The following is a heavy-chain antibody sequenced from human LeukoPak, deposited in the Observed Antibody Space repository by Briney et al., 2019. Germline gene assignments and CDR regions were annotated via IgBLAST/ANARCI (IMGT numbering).Heavy chain of an antibody. CDR1: GFTFSSYA. D-gene: IGHD3-22*01. CDR3: AGDGQRYYDSSGYSRHYYYYYMDV. Sequence: GGSLRLSCAASGFTFSSYAMHWVRQAPGKGLEWVAVISYDGSNKYYADSVKGRFTISRDNSKNTLYLQMNSLRAEDTAVYYCAGDGQRYYDSSGYSRHYYYYYMDVWGKGTTVTVSS. V-gene: IGHV3-30*01. J-gene: IGHJ6*03. CDR2: ISYDGSNK.